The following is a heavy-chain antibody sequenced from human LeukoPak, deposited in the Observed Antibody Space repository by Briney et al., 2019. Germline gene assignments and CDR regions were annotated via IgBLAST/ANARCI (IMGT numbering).Heavy chain of an antibody. CDR3: ARDPWN. CDR1: GFTFSTYA. D-gene: IGHD5-12*01. Sequence: GGSLRVSCAASGFTFSTYAMHWVRQAPGKGLEYVSAISSDGRNTYYANSVKGRFTISRDNSKNTVYLQMNSLRVEDTAVYYCARDPWNWGQGTLVTVSS. J-gene: IGHJ4*02. CDR2: ISSDGRNT. V-gene: IGHV3-64*01.